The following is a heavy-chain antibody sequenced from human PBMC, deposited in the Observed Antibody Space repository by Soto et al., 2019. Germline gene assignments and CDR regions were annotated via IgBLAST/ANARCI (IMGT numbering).Heavy chain of an antibody. V-gene: IGHV3-48*03. CDR3: ARETHFIDY. CDR2: ISSTGTSM. J-gene: IGHJ4*02. Sequence: VQLVESGGDLVQPGGSLRLSCAASGFTFSSYEMHWVRQAPGKGLEWVSYISSTGTSMDYADSVKGRFTISRDNAKNSLHLQLNSLRDEDTAVYYCARETHFIDYWGQGTLVSVSA. CDR1: GFTFSSYE.